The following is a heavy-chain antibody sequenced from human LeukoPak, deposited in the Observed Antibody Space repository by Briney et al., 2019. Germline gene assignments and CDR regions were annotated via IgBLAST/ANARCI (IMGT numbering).Heavy chain of an antibody. J-gene: IGHJ3*02. CDR1: GYTFTSYD. CDR2: MNPNSGNT. V-gene: IGHV1-8*03. Sequence: SVKVSCKASGYTFTSYDINWVRQATGQGLEWMGWMNPNSGNTGYAQKFQGRVTITRNTSISTAYMELSSLRSEDTAVYYCACATSYYDFWSGPYAFDIWGQGTMVTVSS. CDR3: ACATSYYDFWSGPYAFDI. D-gene: IGHD3-3*01.